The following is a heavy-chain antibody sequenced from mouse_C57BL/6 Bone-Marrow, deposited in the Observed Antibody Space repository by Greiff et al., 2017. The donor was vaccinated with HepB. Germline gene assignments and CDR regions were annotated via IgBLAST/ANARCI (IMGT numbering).Heavy chain of an antibody. CDR3: AREGDGNYAVHWYFDV. D-gene: IGHD2-1*01. J-gene: IGHJ1*03. CDR1: GYTFTDYN. CDR2: INPNNGGT. Sequence: EVQLQQSGPELVKPGASVKIPCKASGYTFTDYNMDWVKQSHGKSLEWIGDINPNNGGTIYNQKFKGKATLTVDKSSSTAYMELRSLTSEDTAVYYCAREGDGNYAVHWYFDVWGTGTTVTVSS. V-gene: IGHV1-18*01.